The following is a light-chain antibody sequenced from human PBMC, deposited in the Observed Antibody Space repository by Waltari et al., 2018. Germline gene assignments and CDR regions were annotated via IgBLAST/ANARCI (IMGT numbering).Light chain of an antibody. J-gene: IGKJ1*01. CDR2: AAS. V-gene: IGKV1-8*01. CDR3: QQYYSYPRT. CDR1: QGISSY. Sequence: AIRLPRSPSSFPAPTGDGAPITCRASQGISSYLAWYQQKPGKAPKLLIYAASTLQSGVPSRFSGSGSGTDFTLTISCLQSEDFATYYCQQYYSYPRTFGQGTKVEVK.